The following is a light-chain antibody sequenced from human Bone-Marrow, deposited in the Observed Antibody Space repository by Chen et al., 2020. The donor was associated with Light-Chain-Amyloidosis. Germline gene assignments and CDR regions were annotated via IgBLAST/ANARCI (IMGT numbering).Light chain of an antibody. CDR3: RAWDTTSWV. CDR1: KLGDKY. V-gene: IGLV3-1*01. CDR2: QDN. Sequence: SYELTQPPSVSVSPGQTASITCSGDKLGDKYVCWYQQKPGQSPVLVIYQDNKRPSGIPERLSGSNSGNTATLTISETQTMDEADYYCRAWDTTSWVFGGGTTLTVL. J-gene: IGLJ3*02.